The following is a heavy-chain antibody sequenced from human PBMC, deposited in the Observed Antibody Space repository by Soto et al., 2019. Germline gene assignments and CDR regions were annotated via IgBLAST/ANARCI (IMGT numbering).Heavy chain of an antibody. CDR2: INPNGGST. V-gene: IGHV1-46*01. D-gene: IGHD6-6*01. CDR1: GYTFSSYY. CDR3: ERGLGLGDC. Sequence: QVQLVQSGAEVKKPGASVKDSCKASGYTFSSYYIHWVRQAPAQGLEWKGIINPNGGSTNYAQNFKGGPTATMDTSPATVYVDLSARTSDDSAMYYCERGLGLGDCWGQGILVAVSS. J-gene: IGHJ4*02.